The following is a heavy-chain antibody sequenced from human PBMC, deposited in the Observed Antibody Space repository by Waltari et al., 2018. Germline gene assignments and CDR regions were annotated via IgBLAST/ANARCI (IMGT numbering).Heavy chain of an antibody. CDR3: AREVRRYYGSGPYSGYMDV. CDR2: IYYSGST. J-gene: IGHJ6*03. Sequence: QVQLQESGPGLVKPSETLSLTCTVSGGSISSYYWSWIRPPPGKGLEWIGYIYYSGSTNYNPSLKSRVTISVDTSKNQFSLKLSSVTAADTAVYYCAREVRRYYGSGPYSGYMDVWGKGTTVTVSS. CDR1: GGSISSYY. V-gene: IGHV4-59*01. D-gene: IGHD3-10*01.